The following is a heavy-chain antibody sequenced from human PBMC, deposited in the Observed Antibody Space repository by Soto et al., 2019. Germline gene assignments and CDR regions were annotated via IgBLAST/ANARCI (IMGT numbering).Heavy chain of an antibody. Sequence: EVQLVESGGGLVQPGGSLSLSFAASGFTVSSNCMSWVRQAPGKGLEWVSVIYSGGSTYYADSVKARFTISRDNSKNTLYLQMNSLRAEDTAVYYCARVPRHYYDSSGYYASAFDFWGQGTMVTVSS. V-gene: IGHV3-66*01. CDR3: ARVPRHYYDSSGYYASAFDF. D-gene: IGHD3-22*01. CDR1: GFTVSSNC. J-gene: IGHJ3*01. CDR2: IYSGGST.